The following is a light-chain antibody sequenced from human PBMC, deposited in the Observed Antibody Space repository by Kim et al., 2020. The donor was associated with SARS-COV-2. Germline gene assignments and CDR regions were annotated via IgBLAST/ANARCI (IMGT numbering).Light chain of an antibody. CDR1: SSDVGSYYL. Sequence: QSVLTQPASVSASPGQSITISCTGTSSDVGSYYLVSWYQQHPGKAPKLMIYEATKRPSGVSHRISGSKSGNTASLTISGLQTEDEAHYYCCSYGSSSTLLFGGGTKLTVL. V-gene: IGLV2-23*01. CDR3: CSYGSSSTLL. CDR2: EAT. J-gene: IGLJ2*01.